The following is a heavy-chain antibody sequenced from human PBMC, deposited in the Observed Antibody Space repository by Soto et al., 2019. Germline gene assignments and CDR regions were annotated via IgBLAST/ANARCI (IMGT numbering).Heavy chain of an antibody. CDR3: ATITIFGVVPNYFDY. CDR2: FYYSEST. D-gene: IGHD3-3*01. J-gene: IGHJ4*02. V-gene: IGHV4-39*01. CDR1: GGSISSSSFY. Sequence: PSETLSLTCAVSGGSISSSSFYWGWIRQPPGKGLEWIGSFYYSESTYYNQSLKSRVIISVDTSKNQFSLKLSSVTAADTSLYYCATITIFGVVPNYFDYWGQGTLVTVSS.